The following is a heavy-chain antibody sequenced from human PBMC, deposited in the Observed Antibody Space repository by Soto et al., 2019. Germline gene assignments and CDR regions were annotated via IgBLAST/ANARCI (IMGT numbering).Heavy chain of an antibody. J-gene: IGHJ5*02. CDR1: GYTFTSYG. Sequence: ASVKVSCKASGYTFTSYGISWVRQAPGQGLEWMGWISAYNGNTNYAQKLQGRVTMTTDTSTSTAYMELRSLRSDDTAVYYCARGSRLAVAYNWFDPWGQGTLVTVSS. CDR2: ISAYNGNT. CDR3: ARGSRLAVAYNWFDP. D-gene: IGHD6-19*01. V-gene: IGHV1-18*01.